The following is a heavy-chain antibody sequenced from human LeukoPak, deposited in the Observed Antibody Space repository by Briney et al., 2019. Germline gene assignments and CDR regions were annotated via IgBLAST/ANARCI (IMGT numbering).Heavy chain of an antibody. J-gene: IGHJ4*02. Sequence: ASVKVSCKASGYTFTGYYMHWVRQAPGQGLEWMGWINPNSGGTNYAQKFQGRVTMTRDTSISTAYMELSRLRSYDTAVYYCARDYSDSSGYYIYWGQGTLVTVSS. CDR2: INPNSGGT. D-gene: IGHD3-22*01. CDR3: ARDYSDSSGYYIY. CDR1: GYTFTGYY. V-gene: IGHV1-2*02.